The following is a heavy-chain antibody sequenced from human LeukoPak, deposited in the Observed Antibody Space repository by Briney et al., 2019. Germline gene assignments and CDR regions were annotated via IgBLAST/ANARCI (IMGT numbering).Heavy chain of an antibody. V-gene: IGHV3-11*04. J-gene: IGHJ6*03. CDR1: GFTFSDYY. D-gene: IGHD6-6*01. CDR2: ISSSGSAI. CDR3: ARRDSSSYYYYMDV. Sequence: GGSLRLSCAASGFTFSDYYMSWIRQAPGKGLEWVSYISSSGSAIYYADSVKGRFTISRDNAKNSLYLQMNSLRAEDTAVYYCARRDSSSYYYYMDVWGKGTTVTVSS.